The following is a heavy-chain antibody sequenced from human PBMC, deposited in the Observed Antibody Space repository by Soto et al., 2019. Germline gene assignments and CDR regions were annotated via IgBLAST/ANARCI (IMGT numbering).Heavy chain of an antibody. D-gene: IGHD3-22*01. V-gene: IGHV1-69*12. CDR2: IIPIFGTA. J-gene: IGHJ5*02. CDR3: ARDRGPSSGYYPYWFDP. CDR1: GGTFSSYA. Sequence: QVQLVQSGAEVKKPGSSVKVSCKASGGTFSSYAITWVRQAPGQGLEWMGGIIPIFGTANYAQKFPARVTITADESTSTADMELSSLRSEDTAVYYCARDRGPSSGYYPYWFDPWGQGTLVTVSS.